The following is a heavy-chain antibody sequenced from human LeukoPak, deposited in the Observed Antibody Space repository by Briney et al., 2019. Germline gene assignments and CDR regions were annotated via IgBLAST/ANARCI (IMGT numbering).Heavy chain of an antibody. Sequence: GGSLRLSCAASGFTFSSYGMHWVRQAPGKGLEWVAVISYDGSNKYYADSVKGRFTISRDNSKNTLYLQMNSLRAEDTAVYYCAKAGGIAVAGTFDYWGQGTLVNVSS. J-gene: IGHJ4*02. V-gene: IGHV3-30*18. CDR3: AKAGGIAVAGTFDY. CDR1: GFTFSSYG. D-gene: IGHD6-19*01. CDR2: ISYDGSNK.